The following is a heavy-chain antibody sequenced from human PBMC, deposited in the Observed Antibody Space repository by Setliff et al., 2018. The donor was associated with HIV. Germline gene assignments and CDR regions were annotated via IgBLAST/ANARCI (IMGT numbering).Heavy chain of an antibody. CDR3: AKDGISGGAYPPYYFDY. CDR2: ISGSGGST. CDR1: GFTFGDYA. V-gene: IGHV3-23*01. J-gene: IGHJ4*01. D-gene: IGHD2-15*01. Sequence: GGSLRLSCTTSGFTFGDYAMSWVRQAPGKGLEWVSVISGSGGSTFYADSVKGRFTISRDNSKNTLYLLMNGLRVEDTAVYYCAKDGISGGAYPPYYFDYWGHGTLVTVSS.